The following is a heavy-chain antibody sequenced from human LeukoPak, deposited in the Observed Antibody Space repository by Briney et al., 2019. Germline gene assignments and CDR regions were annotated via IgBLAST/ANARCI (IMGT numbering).Heavy chain of an antibody. J-gene: IGHJ6*02. Sequence: GASVKVSCKASGGTFSSYAISWVRQAPGQGLEWMGRIIPILGISNYAQKFQGRVTITADNSKSTAYMELSSLRPEDTAVYYCARADYGGDYYYYYYGMDVWGQGTTVTVSS. CDR1: GGTFSSYA. CDR3: ARADYGGDYYYYYYGMDV. CDR2: IIPILGIS. V-gene: IGHV1-69*04. D-gene: IGHD4-23*01.